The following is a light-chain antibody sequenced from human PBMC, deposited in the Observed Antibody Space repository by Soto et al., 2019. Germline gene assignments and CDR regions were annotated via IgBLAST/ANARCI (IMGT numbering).Light chain of an antibody. CDR3: QQYNNWGLS. V-gene: IGKV3D-15*01. CDR2: GSS. J-gene: IGKJ4*01. CDR1: ENVGTN. Sequence: IVLTQSPATLSVSPGERVTLSCRASENVGTNLAWYQQRPGQPPRLLIYGSSTRATGISATFSGSGSRTEFTLTISSLQSEHSAVYYCQQYNNWGLSFGGGTRVEIK.